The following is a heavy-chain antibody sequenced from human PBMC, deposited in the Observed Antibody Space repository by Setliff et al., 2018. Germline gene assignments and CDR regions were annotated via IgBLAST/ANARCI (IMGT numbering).Heavy chain of an antibody. CDR1: GYTSINYG. Sequence: SVKVSCKAFGYTSINYGISWVRQAPGQGLEWMGGTIPMFGTTNYARKFQGRVTIITSATTVYMELKSLRSDDTAVYFCTRSRGPRVVLAADFDFWSQGTRVTVSS. CDR2: TIPMFGTT. V-gene: IGHV1-69*05. J-gene: IGHJ4*02. CDR3: TRSRGPRVVLAADFDF. D-gene: IGHD3-16*01.